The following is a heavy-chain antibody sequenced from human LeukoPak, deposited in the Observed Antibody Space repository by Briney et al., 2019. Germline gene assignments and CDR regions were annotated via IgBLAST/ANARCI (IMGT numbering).Heavy chain of an antibody. CDR1: GYTFTGYY. D-gene: IGHD6-6*01. V-gene: IGHV1-2*02. Sequence: ASVKVSCNASGYTFTGYYMHWVRQAPGQGLEWMGWINPNSGGTNYAQKFQGRVTMTRDTSISTAYMELSRLRSDDTAVYYCARGTSIAARIGWFDPWGQGTLVTVSS. J-gene: IGHJ5*02. CDR2: INPNSGGT. CDR3: ARGTSIAARIGWFDP.